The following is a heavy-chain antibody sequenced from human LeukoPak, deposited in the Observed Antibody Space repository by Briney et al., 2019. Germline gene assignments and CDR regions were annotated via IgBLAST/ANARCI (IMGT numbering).Heavy chain of an antibody. J-gene: IGHJ4*02. CDR3: AREITMVRGVPLYYFDY. Sequence: ASVTVSCKASGYTFTSYGISGVRQAPEQGVEWMGWISVYNGNTNYAQKLQGRVTMTTDTSTSTAYMELRSLRSDDTAVYYCAREITMVRGVPLYYFDYWGQGTLVTVSS. D-gene: IGHD3-10*01. CDR2: ISVYNGNT. V-gene: IGHV1-18*04. CDR1: GYTFTSYG.